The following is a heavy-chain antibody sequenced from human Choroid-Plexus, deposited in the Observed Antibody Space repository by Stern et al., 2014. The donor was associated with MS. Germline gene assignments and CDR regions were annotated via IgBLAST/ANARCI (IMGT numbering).Heavy chain of an antibody. V-gene: IGHV3-30*18. D-gene: IGHD2/OR15-2a*01. J-gene: IGHJ5*02. CDR1: GFTFGSCA. Sequence: LQLVESGGGVVQPGRPLRLSCVASGFTFGSCAMHWVRQAPGKGLEWVAGVSYDGSHKYYADSVHGRFTTSRDNSQNTLYMQMSSLRPEDTAVYYCAKDRQYLTYFFDHWGQGSLVTVSS. CDR2: VSYDGSHK. CDR3: AKDRQYLTYFFDH.